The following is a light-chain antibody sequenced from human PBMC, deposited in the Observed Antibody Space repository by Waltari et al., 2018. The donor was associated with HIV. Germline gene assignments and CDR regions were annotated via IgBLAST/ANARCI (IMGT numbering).Light chain of an antibody. CDR2: GAS. V-gene: IGKV3-20*01. CDR3: QQYYSSPPIT. J-gene: IGKJ4*01. CDR1: TSVNSTH. Sequence: SSRASTSVNSTHLALYQPKPVQAPRLLIYGASSRATGIPDRFSGSGSGTDFTLTISRLEPEDFAVYYCQQYYSSPPITFGGGTKVEIK.